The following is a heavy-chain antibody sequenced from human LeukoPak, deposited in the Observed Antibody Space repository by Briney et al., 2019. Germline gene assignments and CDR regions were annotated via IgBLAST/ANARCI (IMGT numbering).Heavy chain of an antibody. D-gene: IGHD6-13*01. CDR1: GFSIADHH. CDR2: SATTKPNSCTT. J-gene: IGHJ4*02. CDR3: VRVVTTRSGWYHFDN. V-gene: IGHV3-72*01. Sequence: GGSLRLSCAVAGFSIADHHMDWVRQAPGTGLEWIGRSATTKPNSCTTQYAASVRGRFSISRDDSQNSLYLHLNSLKTEDTAVYYCVRVVTTRSGWYHFDNWGLGTLVSVSS.